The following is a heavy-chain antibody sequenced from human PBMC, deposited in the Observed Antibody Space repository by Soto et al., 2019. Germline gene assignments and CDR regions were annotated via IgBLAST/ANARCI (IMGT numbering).Heavy chain of an antibody. Sequence: SETLFPTCVVAGGFITSSHWCLIRELPGKGLEWIADTAYTKNTNYITSLKSRVTISVDTTKNQLSLKFTAMTAADTAVYYCARDMPAGFTHCFDPWGQGTLVTVSS. V-gene: IGHV4-59*12. CDR2: TAYTKNT. CDR1: GGFITSSH. D-gene: IGHD2-15*01. CDR3: ARDMPAGFTHCFDP. J-gene: IGHJ5*02.